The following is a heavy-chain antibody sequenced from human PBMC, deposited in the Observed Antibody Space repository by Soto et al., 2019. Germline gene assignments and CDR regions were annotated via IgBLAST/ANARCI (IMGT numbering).Heavy chain of an antibody. Sequence: EVQLVESGGGLIQPGGSLRLSCAVSGFTVSNNYMSWVRQAPGKGLEGVSVIYSGGYTAYGDSVKGRFTISRDNSKNKPSLQINGLRPGATAVFSGGTRPGGGGYWGQGTLVTVSS. CDR3: GTRPGGGGY. CDR1: GFTVSNNY. J-gene: IGHJ4*02. CDR2: IYSGGYT. D-gene: IGHD3-10*01. V-gene: IGHV3-53*01.